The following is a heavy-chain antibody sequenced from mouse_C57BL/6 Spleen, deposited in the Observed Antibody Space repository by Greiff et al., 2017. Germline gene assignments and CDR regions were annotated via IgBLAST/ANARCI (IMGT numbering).Heavy chain of an antibody. CDR1: GYTFTSYW. D-gene: IGHD3-3*01. CDR3: ARGTGYAMDY. J-gene: IGHJ4*01. CDR2: IDPSDSYT. V-gene: IGHV1-59*01. Sequence: QVQLQQPGAELVRPGTSVTLSCKASGYTFTSYWMHWVKQRPGQGLEWIGGIDPSDSYTNYNQKFKGKATLTVDTSSSTAYMQLSSLTSEDSAVYYCARGTGYAMDYWGQGTSVTVSS.